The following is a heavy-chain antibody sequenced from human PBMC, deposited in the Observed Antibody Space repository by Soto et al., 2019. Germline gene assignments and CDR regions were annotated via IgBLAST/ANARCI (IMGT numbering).Heavy chain of an antibody. CDR2: ISGSGGST. D-gene: IGHD1-26*01. Sequence: PGGSLRLSCAASGFTFSSYAMSWVRQAPGKGLEWVSAISGSGGSTYYADSVKGRFTISRDNSKNTLYLQMNSLRAEDTAVYYCAKETGVGSPYKYYGMDVWGQGTTVTVSS. V-gene: IGHV3-23*01. CDR1: GFTFSSYA. CDR3: AKETGVGSPYKYYGMDV. J-gene: IGHJ6*02.